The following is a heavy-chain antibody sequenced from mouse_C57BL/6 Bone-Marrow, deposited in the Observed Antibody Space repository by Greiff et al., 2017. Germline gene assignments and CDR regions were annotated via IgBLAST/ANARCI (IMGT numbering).Heavy chain of an antibody. V-gene: IGHV5-4*03. CDR3: ARGGYFDY. D-gene: IGHD1-1*02. CDR2: ISDGGSYT. Sequence: EVKVVEPGGGLVKPGGSLKLSCAASGFTFSSSAMSWVRQTPEKMLECVATISDGGSYTYYPDNVTGRFTISRDNAKNNLYLQMSHLKSEATAIYYCARGGYFDYWGQGTTLTVSS. CDR1: GFTFSSSA. J-gene: IGHJ2*01.